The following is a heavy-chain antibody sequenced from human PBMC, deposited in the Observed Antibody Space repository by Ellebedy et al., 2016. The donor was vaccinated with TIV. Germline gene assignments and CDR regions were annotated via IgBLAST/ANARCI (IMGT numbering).Heavy chain of an antibody. Sequence: GGSLRLSXVASGFTFSSYGIHWIRQAPGRGLEWVALIWSDGTNKFYADSVKGRFTISRDNSTNTLFLQMNSLRAEDTAVYYCARAPFNWNYFDYWGQGTLVTVSS. CDR2: IWSDGTNK. CDR1: GFTFSSYG. D-gene: IGHD1-20*01. V-gene: IGHV3-33*02. CDR3: ARAPFNWNYFDY. J-gene: IGHJ4*02.